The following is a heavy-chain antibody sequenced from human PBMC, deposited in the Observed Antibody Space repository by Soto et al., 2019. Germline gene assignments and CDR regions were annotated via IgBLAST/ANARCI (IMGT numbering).Heavy chain of an antibody. V-gene: IGHV1-3*01. CDR1: GYTFTSYA. Sequence: QVQLVQSGAEVKKPGASVKVSCKASGYTFTSYAMHWVRQAPGQRLEWMGWINAGNGHTKYSQKFQDRVNITRDTSASTAYMELTSLRSEDTAVYYCARSSGFYYVDYWGQGTLVTVSS. D-gene: IGHD3-22*01. CDR2: INAGNGHT. J-gene: IGHJ4*02. CDR3: ARSSGFYYVDY.